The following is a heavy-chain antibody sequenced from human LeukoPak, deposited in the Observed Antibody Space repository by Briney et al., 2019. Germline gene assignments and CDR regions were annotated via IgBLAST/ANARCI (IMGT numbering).Heavy chain of an antibody. J-gene: IGHJ4*02. CDR1: GFTVSSNY. CDR2: IYSGGST. V-gene: IGHV3-66*01. Sequence: PGGSLRLSCAASGFTVSSNYMTWVRQAPGKGLEWVSVIYSGGSTYYADSVKGRFTISRDNSKNTLYLQVNSLRAEDTAVYYCARAPGGDYYGGLDYWGQGTLVTVSS. D-gene: IGHD4-23*01. CDR3: ARAPGGDYYGGLDY.